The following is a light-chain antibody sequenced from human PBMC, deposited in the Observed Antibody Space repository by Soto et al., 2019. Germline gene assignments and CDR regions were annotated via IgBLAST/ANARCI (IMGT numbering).Light chain of an antibody. J-gene: IGKJ1*01. CDR1: QNIDMY. V-gene: IGKV1-5*03. CDR3: QQSITDPWT. Sequence: DIQMTQSPSTLSASAGDRVTITCRASQNIDMYLAWYQQKPGQAPSLLIYRASSLQSGVPSRFSGSGSGTEFTLTISSLQPDDFATYYCQQSITDPWTFGHGTKVDIK. CDR2: RAS.